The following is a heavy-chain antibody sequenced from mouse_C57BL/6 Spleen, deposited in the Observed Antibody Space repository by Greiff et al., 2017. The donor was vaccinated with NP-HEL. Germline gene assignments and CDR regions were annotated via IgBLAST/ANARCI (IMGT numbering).Heavy chain of an antibody. Sequence: EVQLVESGGGLVKPGGSLKLSCAASGFTFSSYAMSWVRQTPEKRLEWVATISDGGSYTYYPDNVTGRFTISRDNAKNNLYLQMSHLKSEDTAMYYCARDGYTYWGQGTLVTVSA. J-gene: IGHJ3*01. D-gene: IGHD2-2*01. V-gene: IGHV5-4*01. CDR3: ARDGYTY. CDR1: GFTFSSYA. CDR2: ISDGGSYT.